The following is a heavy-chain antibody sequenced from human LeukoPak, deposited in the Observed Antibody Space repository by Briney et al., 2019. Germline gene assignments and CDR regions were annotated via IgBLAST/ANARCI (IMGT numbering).Heavy chain of an antibody. CDR1: GYTFTGYY. D-gene: IGHD3-22*01. V-gene: IGHV1-2*02. Sequence: GASVKVSCKASGYTFTGYYMHWVRQAPGQGLEWMGWINPNSGGTNYAQKFQGRVTMTRDTSISTAYMELSRLRSDDTAVYYCARDHRVGHDSSGPLDYWGQGTLVTVSS. CDR2: INPNSGGT. CDR3: ARDHRVGHDSSGPLDY. J-gene: IGHJ4*02.